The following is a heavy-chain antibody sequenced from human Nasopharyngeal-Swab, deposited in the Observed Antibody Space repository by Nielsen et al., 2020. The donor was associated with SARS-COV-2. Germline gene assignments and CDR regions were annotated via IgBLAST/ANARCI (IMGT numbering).Heavy chain of an antibody. CDR1: GFTFSSYA. D-gene: IGHD3-10*01. CDR2: ISYDGSNK. Sequence: GESLKISCAASGFTFSSYAMHWVRQAPGKGLEWVAVISYDGSNKYYADSVKGRFTISRDNSKNTPYLQMNSLRAEDTAVYYCARAGSGSYYYGMDVWGQGTTVTVSS. CDR3: ARAGSGSYYYGMDV. J-gene: IGHJ6*02. V-gene: IGHV3-30-3*01.